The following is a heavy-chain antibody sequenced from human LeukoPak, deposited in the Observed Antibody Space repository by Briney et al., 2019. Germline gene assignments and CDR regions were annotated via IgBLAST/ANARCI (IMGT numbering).Heavy chain of an antibody. V-gene: IGHV1-2*02. CDR3: ARIGAARPDYYYYYMDV. CDR2: INPNSGGT. D-gene: IGHD6-6*01. Sequence: ASVKVSCKASGYTFTGYYMHWVRQAPGQGLEWMGWINPNSGGTNYAQKFQGRVTMTRDTSISTAYMELSRLRSDDTAVYYCARIGAARPDYYYYYMDVWGKGTTVTVSS. J-gene: IGHJ6*03. CDR1: GYTFTGYY.